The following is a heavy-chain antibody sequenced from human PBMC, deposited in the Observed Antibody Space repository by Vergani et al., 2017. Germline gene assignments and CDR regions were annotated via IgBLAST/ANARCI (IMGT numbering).Heavy chain of an antibody. J-gene: IGHJ4*02. Sequence: QVQLVQSGAEVKKPGSSVKVSCKASGGTFSSYAISWVRQAPGQGLEWMGRIIPILGIANYAQKLQGRVTMTTDTSTSTAYMELRSLRSDDTAVYYCARLTVTMVRGVINGPFDYWGQGTLVTVSS. V-gene: IGHV1-69*04. CDR3: ARLTVTMVRGVINGPFDY. D-gene: IGHD3-10*01. CDR2: IIPILGIA. CDR1: GGTFSSYA.